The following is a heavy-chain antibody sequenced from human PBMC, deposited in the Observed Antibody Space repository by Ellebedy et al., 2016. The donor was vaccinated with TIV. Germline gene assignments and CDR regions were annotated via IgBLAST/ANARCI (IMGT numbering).Heavy chain of an antibody. J-gene: IGHJ6*02. CDR3: ARGSGSYTYGMDV. CDR2: INTFNGKT. D-gene: IGHD1-26*01. V-gene: IGHV1-18*01. CDR1: GYTFITYA. Sequence: AASVKVSCKASGYTFITYAMSWVRQAPGQGLEWMGWINTFNGKTNYAQKLQGRVTMTTDTSTSTVYMELRSLRSDDTAVYFCARGSGSYTYGMDVWGQGTTVTVS.